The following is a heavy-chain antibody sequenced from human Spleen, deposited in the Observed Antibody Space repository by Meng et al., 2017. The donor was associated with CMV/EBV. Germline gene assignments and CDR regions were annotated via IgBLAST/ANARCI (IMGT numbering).Heavy chain of an antibody. V-gene: IGHV3-30*03. J-gene: IGHJ4*02. CDR1: GFNFNAYS. CDR3: AREWREYTLRFLEYLFPLGY. D-gene: IGHD3-3*01. CDR2: ISSDGTNK. Sequence: GESLKISCAASGFNFNAYSMHWVRQAPGKGLEWVAVISSDGTNKHYADSVKGRCTISRDNSKSTVYLEMNSLRAEDTAVYYCAREWREYTLRFLEYLFPLGYWGQGTLVTVSS.